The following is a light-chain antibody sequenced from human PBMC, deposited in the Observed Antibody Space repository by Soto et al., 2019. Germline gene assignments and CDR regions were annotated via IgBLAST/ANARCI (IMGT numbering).Light chain of an antibody. CDR3: SSYTSSSRI. J-gene: IGLJ1*01. CDR1: SSDVGGYNY. Sequence: QSLLTQPASVSGSPGQSITISCTGTSSDVGGYNYVSWYQQHPGKAPKLMIYDVSNRPSGVSNRFSGSKSGNTASLTISGLQAEDEADYYCSSYTSSSRIFGTGTKVPVL. CDR2: DVS. V-gene: IGLV2-14*01.